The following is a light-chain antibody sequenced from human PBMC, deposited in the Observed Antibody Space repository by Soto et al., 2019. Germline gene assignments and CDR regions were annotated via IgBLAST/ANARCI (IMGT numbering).Light chain of an antibody. Sequence: EIVMTQSPDTLSLSPGERATLSCRASQIVRHNFLAWYQQKPGQAPRLLIDDASSRATGIPDRFSGSGSGTDFTLTISRLEPEDFAVYYCQQCSTSPLTCGGGTKVELK. V-gene: IGKV3-20*01. CDR3: QQCSTSPLT. CDR2: DAS. CDR1: QIVRHNF. J-gene: IGKJ4*01.